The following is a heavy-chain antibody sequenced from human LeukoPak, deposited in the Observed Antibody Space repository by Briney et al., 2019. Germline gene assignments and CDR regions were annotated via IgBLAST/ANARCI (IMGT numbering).Heavy chain of an antibody. CDR1: GFTFSSYW. Sequence: PPGGSLRLSCAASGFTFSSYWMNWARQAPGKGLEWVASINHNGNVYYYVDSVKGRFTISRDNAKNSLYLQMSNLRAEDTAVYFCARGGGLDVWGQGATVTVSS. V-gene: IGHV3-7*03. CDR2: INHNGNVY. CDR3: ARGGGLDV. J-gene: IGHJ6*02. D-gene: IGHD3-16*01.